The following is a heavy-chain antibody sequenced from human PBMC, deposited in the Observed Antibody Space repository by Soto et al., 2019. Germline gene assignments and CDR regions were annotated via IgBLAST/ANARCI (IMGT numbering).Heavy chain of an antibody. V-gene: IGHV3-9*01. D-gene: IGHD6-13*01. CDR1: GFTFDDYA. CDR2: ISWNSGSI. J-gene: IGHJ4*02. Sequence: GGSLRLSCAASGFTFDDYAMHWVRQAPGKGLEWVSGISWNSGSIGYADSVKGRFTISRDNAKNSLYLQMNSLRAEDTALYYCAKDIGAAAGTEFDYWGQGTLVTVSS. CDR3: AKDIGAAAGTEFDY.